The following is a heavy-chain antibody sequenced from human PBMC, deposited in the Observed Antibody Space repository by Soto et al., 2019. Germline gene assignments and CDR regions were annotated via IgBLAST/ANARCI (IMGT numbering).Heavy chain of an antibody. Sequence: EVQLVESGGGLVQPGGSLRLSCAASGFTFSSSWMHWVRQAPGKGLEWVSRINNVGTYTTYADSVKGRLTISRDNAKNTVFLQMNSLRVEDSAVYYCASGGLAGEGAYYNDFWGRGALVTVSS. V-gene: IGHV3-74*01. CDR1: GFTFSSSW. D-gene: IGHD3-10*01. CDR3: ASGGLAGEGAYYNDF. CDR2: INNVGTYT. J-gene: IGHJ4*02.